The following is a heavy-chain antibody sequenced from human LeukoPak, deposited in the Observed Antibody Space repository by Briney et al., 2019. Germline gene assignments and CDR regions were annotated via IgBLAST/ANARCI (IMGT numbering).Heavy chain of an antibody. CDR3: ARVEPLKMVKSL. CDR2: VYTTGST. J-gene: IGHJ4*02. Sequence: PSETLSLTCTVSGGPFSSYYCSWIRQPAGKGLEWVGWVYTTGSTNYNPSLKSRVSMSVDPSKNQFSLSPTSVTVADTAVYYCARVEPLKMVKSLWGQGILVTVSS. CDR1: GGPFSSYY. D-gene: IGHD5-18*01. V-gene: IGHV4-4*07.